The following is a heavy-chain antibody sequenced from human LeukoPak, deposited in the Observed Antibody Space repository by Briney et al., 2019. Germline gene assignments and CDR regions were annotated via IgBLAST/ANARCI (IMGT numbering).Heavy chain of an antibody. CDR3: ARDRDEGLGGFLEYY. CDR2: IIPIFGTA. Sequence: ASVKVSCKASGYTFTSYGISWVRQAPGQGLEWMRGIIPIFGTANYAQKFQGRVTITADESTSTAYMELSSLRSEDTAVYYCARDRDEGLGGFLEYYWGQGTLVTVSS. J-gene: IGHJ4*02. V-gene: IGHV1-69*13. CDR1: GYTFTSYG. D-gene: IGHD3-3*01.